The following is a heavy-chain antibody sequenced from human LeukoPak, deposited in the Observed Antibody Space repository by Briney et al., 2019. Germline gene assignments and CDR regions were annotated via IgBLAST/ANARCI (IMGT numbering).Heavy chain of an antibody. Sequence: ASVKVSCKASRYTFTSYYMHWLRQAPGQGLEWMGIINPSGGSTSYAQKFQGRVTMTRDISTSTVYMELSSLRSEDTAVYCCARDRDAGKDYWGQGTLVTVSS. V-gene: IGHV1-46*01. D-gene: IGHD1-1*01. CDR2: INPSGGST. J-gene: IGHJ4*02. CDR1: RYTFTSYY. CDR3: ARDRDAGKDY.